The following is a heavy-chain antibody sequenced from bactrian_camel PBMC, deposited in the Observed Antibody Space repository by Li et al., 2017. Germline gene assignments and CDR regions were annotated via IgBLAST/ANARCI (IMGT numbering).Heavy chain of an antibody. CDR3: AVNVGYCPSRWWDQTFGA. Sequence: HVQLVESGGGSVQAGASHGVSCDLSVQPSRTYCLAWFRQAPGKEREGVAAIDTDGRTYYVEAVKGRFTISRDKSENTLDLEMNNMKPEDTGEYWCAVNVGYCPSRWWDQTFGARGLGTQVTVS. CDR2: IDTDGRT. CDR1: VQPSRTYC. D-gene: IGHD7*01. J-gene: IGHJ6*01. V-gene: IGHV3S57*01.